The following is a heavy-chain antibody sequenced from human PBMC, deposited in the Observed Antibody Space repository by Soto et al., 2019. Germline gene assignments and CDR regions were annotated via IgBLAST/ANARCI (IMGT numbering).Heavy chain of an antibody. V-gene: IGHV3-23*01. CDR1: GFTFSSYA. Sequence: GGSLRLSCAASGFTFSSYAMSWVRQAPGKGPEWVSAISGSGGSTYYADSVKGRFTISRDNSKNTLYLQMNSLRAEDTAVYYCAKGPDTVTTYYYYYGMDVWGQGTTVTVSS. CDR2: ISGSGGST. D-gene: IGHD4-4*01. CDR3: AKGPDTVTTYYYYYGMDV. J-gene: IGHJ6*02.